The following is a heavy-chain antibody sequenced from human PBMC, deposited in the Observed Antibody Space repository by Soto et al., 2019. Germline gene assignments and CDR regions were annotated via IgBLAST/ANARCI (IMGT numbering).Heavy chain of an antibody. D-gene: IGHD2-15*01. CDR1: GYTFTSYA. Sequence: QVQRVQSGAEVKKPGASVKVSCKASGYTFTSYAMHLVRQAPGQRLEWMGWINAGNGNTKYSQKFQGRVTITRDTSASTAYMELSSLRSEDTAVYYCARGPGGPDGPGDYWGQGTLVTVSS. J-gene: IGHJ4*02. V-gene: IGHV1-3*01. CDR3: ARGPGGPDGPGDY. CDR2: INAGNGNT.